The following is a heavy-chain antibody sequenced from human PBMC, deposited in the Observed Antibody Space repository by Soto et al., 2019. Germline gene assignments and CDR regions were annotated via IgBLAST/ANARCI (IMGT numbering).Heavy chain of an antibody. J-gene: IGHJ5*02. Sequence: SETLSLTCAVSGGSISRYCGNWVRQPPGKGLEWIGYIYYSGSTNYNPSLKSRVTISVDTSKNQFSLKLSSVTAADTAVYYCARDPGSGSYYGWFDPWGQGTLVTV. D-gene: IGHD3-10*01. CDR2: IYYSGST. CDR1: GGSISRYC. CDR3: ARDPGSGSYYGWFDP. V-gene: IGHV4-59*01.